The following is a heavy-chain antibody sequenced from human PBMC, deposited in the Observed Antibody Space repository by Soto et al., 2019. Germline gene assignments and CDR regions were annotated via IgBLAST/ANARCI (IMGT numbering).Heavy chain of an antibody. CDR3: ARDMWYCSGGSCYPDAFDI. CDR2: ISTYNGNT. V-gene: IGHV1-18*01. Sequence: QVQLVQSGAEVKKPGASVKVSCKASGYTFTSYGISWVRQAPGQGLEWMGWISTYNGNTNYAQKLQGRVTMTTDTSTRTAYMELRSLRSDDTAVYYCARDMWYCSGGSCYPDAFDIWGQGTMVTVSS. D-gene: IGHD2-15*01. CDR1: GYTFTSYG. J-gene: IGHJ3*02.